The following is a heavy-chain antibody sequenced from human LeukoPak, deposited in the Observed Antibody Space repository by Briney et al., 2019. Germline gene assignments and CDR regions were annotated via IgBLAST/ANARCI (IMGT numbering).Heavy chain of an antibody. CDR3: AKGLNWFDL. Sequence: QPGGSLRLSCVVSGFTFSSNGMRWLRQSPGKGLEWVSGLSGSGSNVYYADSVRGRVTISRDNSSNTLYLNFDSLRADDTAVYYCAKGLNWFDLWGQGTLVAVSS. CDR2: LSGSGSNV. V-gene: IGHV3-23*01. CDR1: GFTFSSNG. D-gene: IGHD2-8*01. J-gene: IGHJ5*02.